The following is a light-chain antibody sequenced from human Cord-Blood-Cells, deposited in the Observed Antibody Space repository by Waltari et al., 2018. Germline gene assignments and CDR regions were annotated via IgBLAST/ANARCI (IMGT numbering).Light chain of an antibody. CDR2: LGS. CDR3: MQALQTPLT. J-gene: IGKJ4*01. CDR1: QSLLHSNGYNY. V-gene: IGKV2-28*01. Sequence: DMVMTTPPLSLSVTPGEPASISCRSSQSLLHSNGYNYLDWYLQKPGQSPQLLIYLGSNRASGVPDRFSGSGSGTDFTLKISRVEAEDVGVYYCMQALQTPLTFGGGTKVEIK.